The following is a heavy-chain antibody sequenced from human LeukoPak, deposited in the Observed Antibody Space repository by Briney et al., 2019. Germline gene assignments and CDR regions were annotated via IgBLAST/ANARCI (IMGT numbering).Heavy chain of an antibody. CDR1: GGSFSGYY. V-gene: IGHV4-34*01. J-gene: IGHJ4*02. D-gene: IGHD6-19*01. CDR2: INHSGST. Sequence: PSETLSLTCAVYGGSFSGYYWSWIRQPPGKGLEWIGEINHSGSTNYNPPLKSRVTISVDTSKNQFSLKLSSVTAADTAVYYCARGRGKWLVLSYFDYWGQGTLVTVSS. CDR3: ARGRGKWLVLSYFDY.